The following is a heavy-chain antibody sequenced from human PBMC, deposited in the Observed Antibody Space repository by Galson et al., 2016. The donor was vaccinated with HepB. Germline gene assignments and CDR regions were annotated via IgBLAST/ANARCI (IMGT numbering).Heavy chain of an antibody. D-gene: IGHD2-21*02. Sequence: SLRLSCAASGFIFSSYSMNWVRQAPGKGLEWVSYISSSGSAIYYADSVKGRFAISRDNAKNSLFLQMNSLRDEDTAVYYCASDCGADCSSPYSYSAMDVWGQGTTVTVSS. J-gene: IGHJ6*02. CDR3: ASDCGADCSSPYSYSAMDV. CDR1: GFIFSSYS. V-gene: IGHV3-48*02. CDR2: ISSSGSAI.